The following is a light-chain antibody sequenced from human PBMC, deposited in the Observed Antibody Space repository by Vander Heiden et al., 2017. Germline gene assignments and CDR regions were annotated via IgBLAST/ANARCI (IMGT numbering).Light chain of an antibody. CDR3: QQYNDYPWT. Sequence: DIQMTQSPSTLSASVGDRVTITCRASQTFSSYLAWYQQKPGNAPKLLIYKASTLESGVPSRFSGSGSGTEFTLTISSLQPDDFATYYCQQYNDYPWTFGHGTKVEIK. V-gene: IGKV1-5*03. CDR1: QTFSSY. J-gene: IGKJ1*01. CDR2: KAS.